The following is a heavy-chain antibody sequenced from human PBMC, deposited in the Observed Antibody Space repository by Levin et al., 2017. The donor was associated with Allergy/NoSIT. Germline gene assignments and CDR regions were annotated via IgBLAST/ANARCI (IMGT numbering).Heavy chain of an antibody. J-gene: IGHJ5*02. CDR3: AKGRQQAAPWGGFDR. D-gene: IGHD3-16*01. CDR2: ISYDGSKK. Sequence: GGSLRLSCEASGFTFSNYGMNWVRQAPGKGLEWVSLISYDGSKKSYADSVKGRFTISRDTSKNTLYLEMNSLTAEDMGVYYCAKGRQQAAPWGGFDRWGQGTLVTVSS. CDR1: GFTFSNYG. V-gene: IGHV3-30*18.